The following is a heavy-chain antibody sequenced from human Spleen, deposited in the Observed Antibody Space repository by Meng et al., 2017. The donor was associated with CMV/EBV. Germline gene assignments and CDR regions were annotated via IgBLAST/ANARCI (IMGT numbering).Heavy chain of an antibody. CDR1: GTTTSTRGYH. CDR3: ARDAAEGRFEY. D-gene: IGHD6-13*01. V-gene: IGHV4-31*02. CDR2: VYFTGTTRT. J-gene: IGHJ4*02. Sequence: GTTTSTRGYHWSWVRRRPGKGLEWIGYVYFTGTTRTFYSPSLKSRLTLSLETSDNQFSLNLTSVTAADTAVYYYARDAAEGRFEYWGQGALVTVSS.